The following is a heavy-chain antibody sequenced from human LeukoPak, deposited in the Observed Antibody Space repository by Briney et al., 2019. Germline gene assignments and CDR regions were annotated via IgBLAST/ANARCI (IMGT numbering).Heavy chain of an antibody. D-gene: IGHD2-2*01. J-gene: IGHJ6*03. CDR2: MNPNSGNT. Sequence: ASVKVSCKASGYTFTSYDINWVRQATGQGLGWMGWMNPNSGNTGYAQKFQGRVTMTRNTSISTAYMELSSLRSEDTAVYYCAREYQLSYAPYYYYMDVWGKGTTVTVSS. CDR3: AREYQLSYAPYYYYMDV. V-gene: IGHV1-8*01. CDR1: GYTFTSYD.